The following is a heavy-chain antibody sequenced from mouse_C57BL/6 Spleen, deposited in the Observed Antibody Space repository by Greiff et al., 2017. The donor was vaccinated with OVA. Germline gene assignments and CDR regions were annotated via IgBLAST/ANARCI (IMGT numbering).Heavy chain of an antibody. V-gene: IGHV1-26*01. CDR3: ARSSTTVVATRYFDY. D-gene: IGHD1-1*01. CDR2: INPNNGGT. CDR1: GYTFTDYY. Sequence: EVQLQQSGPELVKPGASVKISCKASGYTFTDYYMNWVKQSHGKSLEWIGDINPNNGGTSYNQKFKGKATLTVDKSSSTAYMELRSLTSEDSAVYYCARSSTTVVATRYFDYWGQGTTLTVSS. J-gene: IGHJ2*01.